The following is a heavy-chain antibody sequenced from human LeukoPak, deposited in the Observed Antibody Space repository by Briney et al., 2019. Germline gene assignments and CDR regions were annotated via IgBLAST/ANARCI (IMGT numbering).Heavy chain of an antibody. CDR2: ISYEGSNK. CDR1: GFTFSSYA. J-gene: IGHJ6*02. CDR3: ARERYSSGWYALTSYGMDV. V-gene: IGHV3-30-3*01. Sequence: GRSLRLSCAASGFTFSSYAMHWVRQAPGKGLEWVAVISYEGSNKYYADSVKGRFTISRDNSKNSLYLQMNSLRAEDTAVYYCARERYSSGWYALTSYGMDVWGQGTTVTVSS. D-gene: IGHD6-19*01.